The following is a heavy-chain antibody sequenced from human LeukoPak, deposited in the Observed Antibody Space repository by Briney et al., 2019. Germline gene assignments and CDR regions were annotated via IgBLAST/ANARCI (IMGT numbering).Heavy chain of an antibody. CDR1: GYNFRHYG. Sequence: ASVKVSCKTSGYNFRHYGISWVGQAPGQGLEWMAWISGGYNGDSNYALKLRGRLTMTTDTSTSTAYMELRSLRSDDTAVYYCARDEKKYCSGGSCPAYFDYWGQGTLVTVSS. D-gene: IGHD2-15*01. CDR3: ARDEKKYCSGGSCPAYFDY. CDR2: ISGGYNGDS. J-gene: IGHJ4*02. V-gene: IGHV1-18*01.